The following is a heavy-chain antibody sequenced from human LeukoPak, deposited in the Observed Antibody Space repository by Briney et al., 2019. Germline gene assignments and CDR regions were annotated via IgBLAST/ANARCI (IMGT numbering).Heavy chain of an antibody. V-gene: IGHV4-4*02. CDR3: ARTESGSYYG. J-gene: IGHJ4*02. CDR1: GGSISSSNW. Sequence: PSETLSLTCAVSGGSISSSNWWSWVRQPPGRGLEWIGEIYHSGSTNYNPSLKSRVTISVDTSKNQFSLKLSSVTAADTAVYYCARTESGSYYGWGQGTLVTVSS. CDR2: IYHSGST. D-gene: IGHD1-26*01.